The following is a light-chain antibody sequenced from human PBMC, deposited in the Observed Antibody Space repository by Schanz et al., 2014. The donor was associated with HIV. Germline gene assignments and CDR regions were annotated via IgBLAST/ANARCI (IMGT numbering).Light chain of an antibody. V-gene: IGLV2-8*02. CDR2: DVS. J-gene: IGLJ2*01. CDR1: DRDIDTNNF. Sequence: QSALTQPPSASRSPGQSVTISCTGTDRDIDTNNFVSWYQQHPGKAPKLIIHDVSTRPSAVPDRFSGSKSGNTASLTVSGLQAEDEADYYCSSYAGSYTLLFGGGTKLTVL. CDR3: SSYAGSYTLL.